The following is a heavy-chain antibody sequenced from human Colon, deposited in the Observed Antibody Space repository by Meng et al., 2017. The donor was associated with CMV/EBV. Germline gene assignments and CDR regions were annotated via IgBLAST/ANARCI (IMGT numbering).Heavy chain of an antibody. CDR1: GFTGSGYW. CDR2: INSDGSTT. V-gene: IGHV3-74*01. Sequence: LSCSAYGFTGSGYWMHWVRQAPGKGLVWVSRINSDGSTTSYADSVKGRFTLSRDNAKNTLYLQMNSLKAEDTAVYYCARDDTRNLIDYWGQGTLVTVSS. CDR3: ARDDTRNLIDY. J-gene: IGHJ4*02.